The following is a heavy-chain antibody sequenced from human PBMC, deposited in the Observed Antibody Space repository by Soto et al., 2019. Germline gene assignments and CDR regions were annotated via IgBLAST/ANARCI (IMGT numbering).Heavy chain of an antibody. CDR3: ARSIHLDYLHGLDV. CDR1: GGTFNNNL. CDR2: IIPIDGTP. Sequence: QVQLLQSGSEVREPGSSVRVSCKASGGTFNNNLIAWVRQAPGQGLEWMGGIIPIDGTPHFAEKFQDRVSITADESTNTVYMELSSLGRDDTATFYCARSIHLDYLHGLDVWGQGTTVTVSA. J-gene: IGHJ6*01. D-gene: IGHD4-17*01. V-gene: IGHV1-69*01.